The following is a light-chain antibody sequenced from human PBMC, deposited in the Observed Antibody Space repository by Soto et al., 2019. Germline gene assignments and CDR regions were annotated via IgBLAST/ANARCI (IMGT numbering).Light chain of an antibody. V-gene: IGKV3D-15*02. J-gene: IGKJ1*01. Sequence: EIVMTQSPATLSVSPGDRATLSCRASQSVSNNLAWYQQKPGQAPRLLVYLASTRATGIPARFSGSGSGTEFTLTISSLQSEDFAIYYCQQYGSSPRTFGQGTKVE. CDR3: QQYGSSPRT. CDR2: LAS. CDR1: QSVSNN.